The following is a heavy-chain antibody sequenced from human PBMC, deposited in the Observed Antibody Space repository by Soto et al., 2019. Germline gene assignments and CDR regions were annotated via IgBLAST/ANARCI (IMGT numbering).Heavy chain of an antibody. CDR1: GHTFTTYY. CDR2: INPRDGGT. D-gene: IGHD2-15*01. V-gene: IGHV1-46*03. CDR3: ARRGYCSGGSCPLGCDY. Sequence: QVQLVQSGAEVKKPGASVKVPCKASGHTFTTYYVHWVRQAPGQGLEWMGVINPRDGGTSYAQKFQGRVTMTRDTSTSTVYMELSSLRSEDTAMYYCARRGYCSGGSCPLGCDYWGQGTLVTVSS. J-gene: IGHJ4*02.